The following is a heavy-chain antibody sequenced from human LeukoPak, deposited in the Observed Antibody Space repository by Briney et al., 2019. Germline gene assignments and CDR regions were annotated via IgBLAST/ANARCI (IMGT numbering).Heavy chain of an antibody. J-gene: IGHJ4*02. CDR1: GGSFSGYY. CDR2: INHSGST. Sequence: PSETLSLICAVYGGSFSGYYWSWIRQPPGKGLEWIGEINHSGSTNYNPSLKSRVTISVDTSKNQFSLKLSSVTAADTAVYYCARGYDFWSGYLDWGQGTLVTVSS. D-gene: IGHD3-3*01. V-gene: IGHV4-34*01. CDR3: ARGYDFWSGYLD.